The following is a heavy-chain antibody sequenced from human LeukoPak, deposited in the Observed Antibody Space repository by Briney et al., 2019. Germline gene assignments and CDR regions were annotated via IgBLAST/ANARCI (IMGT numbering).Heavy chain of an antibody. CDR3: TRSTGWYNYFDY. J-gene: IGHJ4*02. V-gene: IGHV3-9*03. Sequence: GGSLRLSCAASGLTFDNYAMHWVRQAPGKGLEWVSGITWNSGSIAYADSVKGRFTISRDNAKNSLYLQMNSLRAEDVALYYCTRSTGWYNYFDYWGQGALVTVSS. CDR1: GLTFDNYA. CDR2: ITWNSGSI. D-gene: IGHD6-19*01.